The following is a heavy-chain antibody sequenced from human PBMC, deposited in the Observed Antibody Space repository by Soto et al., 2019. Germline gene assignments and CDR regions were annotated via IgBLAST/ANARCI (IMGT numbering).Heavy chain of an antibody. CDR1: GFTFRNFA. CDR2: ISGSGGSP. Sequence: EVQLLESGGGLVQPGGSLRLSCAASGFTFRNFAMTWVRQAPGKGLEWVSAISGSGGSPFYAASVKGRFTISRDNSRDTMDLQMNTLRAEDTAVYYCAKVAKYNYGWGVYFDHWGQGALVTVSS. J-gene: IGHJ4*02. CDR3: AKVAKYNYGWGVYFDH. D-gene: IGHD5-18*01. V-gene: IGHV3-23*01.